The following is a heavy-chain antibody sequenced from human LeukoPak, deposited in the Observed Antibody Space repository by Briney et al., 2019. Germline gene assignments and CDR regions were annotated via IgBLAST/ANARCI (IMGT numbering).Heavy chain of an antibody. CDR3: AKDLYYDSSGPFDY. Sequence: GGSLRLSCAASGFTFSSYGMHWVRQAPGKGLEWVAVIWYDGSNKYYADSVKGRFTISRDNSKNTLYLQMDSLRAEDTAVYYCAKDLYYDSSGPFDYWGQGTLVTVSS. D-gene: IGHD3-22*01. V-gene: IGHV3-33*06. CDR1: GFTFSSYG. J-gene: IGHJ4*02. CDR2: IWYDGSNK.